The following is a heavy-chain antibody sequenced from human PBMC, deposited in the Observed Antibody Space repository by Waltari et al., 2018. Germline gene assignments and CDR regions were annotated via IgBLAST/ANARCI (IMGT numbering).Heavy chain of an antibody. Sequence: QVQLVESGGGVVQPERSLRLSCAASGFTFSAYTMHWVRQAPGKGLEWVAVISYDGSKKYYADSVRGRFTISRDNSNHTQFLQMDNLRAEDTAVYYCAREGNPLTGHYSPFEYYFDYWGQGTLVSVSS. V-gene: IGHV3-30*14. CDR1: GFTFSAYT. CDR3: AREGNPLTGHYSPFEYYFDY. J-gene: IGHJ4*02. D-gene: IGHD3-9*01. CDR2: ISYDGSKK.